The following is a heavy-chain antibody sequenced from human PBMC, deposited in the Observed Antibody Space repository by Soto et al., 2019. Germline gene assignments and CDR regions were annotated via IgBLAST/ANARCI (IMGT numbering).Heavy chain of an antibody. CDR3: ARVKGDIVVVVAATPLFSHNYFDY. CDR1: GGSFSGYY. J-gene: IGHJ4*02. D-gene: IGHD2-15*01. Sequence: SETLSLTCAVYGGSFSGYYWSWIRQPPGKGLEWIGEINHSGSTNYNPSLKSRVTISADTSKNQFSLKLSSVTAADTAVYYCARVKGDIVVVVAATPLFSHNYFDYWGQGTLVTVSS. CDR2: INHSGST. V-gene: IGHV4-34*01.